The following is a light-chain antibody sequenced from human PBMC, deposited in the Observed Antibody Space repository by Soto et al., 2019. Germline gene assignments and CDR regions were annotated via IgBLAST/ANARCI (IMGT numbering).Light chain of an antibody. CDR1: SSDIGGLFNY. CDR2: DVN. J-gene: IGLJ2*01. Sequence: QSALTQPASVSGSPGQSITISCTGTSSDIGGLFNYVSWYQQHPGKAPKLLIYDVNLRPSGVSDRFSASKSGNTASLTVSGLQAEDEAAYFCSSYSGDATHVVFGGGTQLTVL. CDR3: SSYSGDATHVV. V-gene: IGLV2-14*03.